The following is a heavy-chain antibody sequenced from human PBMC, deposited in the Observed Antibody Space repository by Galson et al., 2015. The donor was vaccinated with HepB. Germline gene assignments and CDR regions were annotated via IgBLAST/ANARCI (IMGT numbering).Heavy chain of an antibody. J-gene: IGHJ4*02. D-gene: IGHD1-1*01. Sequence: SLRLSCAASGFSFSSYGMHWVRQAPGKGPEWVALIWYDGSKEFYTDSVKGRFTISRDNSNNMLHLQMDSLRAEDTAVYYCARTPSGQPPLFDFRGQGTLVTVSS. CDR2: IWYDGSKE. V-gene: IGHV3-33*01. CDR3: ARTPSGQPPLFDF. CDR1: GFSFSSYG.